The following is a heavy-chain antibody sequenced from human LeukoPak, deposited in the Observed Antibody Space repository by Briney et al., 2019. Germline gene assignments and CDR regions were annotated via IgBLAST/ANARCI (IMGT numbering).Heavy chain of an antibody. J-gene: IGHJ4*02. CDR3: ARVGVRGVIIIDY. CDR1: GYSFTSYW. D-gene: IGHD3-10*01. V-gene: IGHV5-51*01. Sequence: GESLKISCQGSGYSFTSYWIAWVRQMPGKGLERMGIIYPGDSDTRYSPSFQGQVTISADKSISTAHLQWSSLKASDTAMYYCARVGVRGVIIIDYWGQGTLVTVSS. CDR2: IYPGDSDT.